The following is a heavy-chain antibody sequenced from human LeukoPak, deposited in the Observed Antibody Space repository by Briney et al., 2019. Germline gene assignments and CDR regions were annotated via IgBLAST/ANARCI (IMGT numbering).Heavy chain of an antibody. CDR2: VSSSGTKI. CDR3: TRELLSLQQGLDY. J-gene: IGHJ4*02. CDR1: GFTFSSHA. V-gene: IGHV3-21*01. D-gene: IGHD2/OR15-2a*01. Sequence: GGSLRLSCAVSGFTFSSHAMNWVRQAPGKGLEWVSSVSSSGTKIFYADSVRGRFTVSRDNAGNSLSLQMDSLRVEDTAVYYCTRELLSLQQGLDYWGQGTLVTVSS.